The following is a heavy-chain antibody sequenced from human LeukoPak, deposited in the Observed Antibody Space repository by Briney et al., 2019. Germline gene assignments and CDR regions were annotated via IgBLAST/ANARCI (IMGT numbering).Heavy chain of an antibody. CDR2: ISAYNGNT. CDR3: ARVRWLQNDAYFDY. CDR1: GYTFTSYG. Sequence: ASVKVSCKASGYTFTSYGISWVRQAPGQGLEWMGWISAYNGNTNYAQKLQGRVAMTTDTSTSTAYMELSSLRSEDTAVYYCARVRWLQNDAYFDYWGQGTLVTVSS. D-gene: IGHD5-24*01. J-gene: IGHJ4*02. V-gene: IGHV1-18*01.